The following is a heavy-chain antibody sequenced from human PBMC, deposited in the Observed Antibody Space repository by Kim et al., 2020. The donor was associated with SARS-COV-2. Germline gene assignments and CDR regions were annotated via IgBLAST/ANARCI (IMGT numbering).Heavy chain of an antibody. D-gene: IGHD2-8*01. Sequence: SETLSLTCIVSGASINSGDYYWTWIRQSPGKGLEWIGSIYYRGSTYNNPSLKSRLIMSVDTSKNLFSLNLNSVTVADTAVYFCAREDNGHLDYWGRGALVTVSS. V-gene: IGHV4-30-4*01. CDR3: AREDNGHLDY. CDR2: IYYRGST. CDR1: GASINSGDYY. J-gene: IGHJ4*02.